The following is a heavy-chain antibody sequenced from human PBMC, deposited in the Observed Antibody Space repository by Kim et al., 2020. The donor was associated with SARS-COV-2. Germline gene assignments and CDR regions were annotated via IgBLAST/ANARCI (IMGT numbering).Heavy chain of an antibody. J-gene: IGHJ4*02. CDR2: INTNTGNP. CDR3: ARDHNNGDYNNFDY. V-gene: IGHV7-4-1*02. CDR1: GYTFTSYA. D-gene: IGHD4-17*01. Sequence: ASVKVSCKASGYTFTSYAMNWVRQAPGQGLEWMGWINTNTGNPTYAQGFTGRFVFSLDTSVSTAYLQISSLKAEDTAVYYCARDHNNGDYNNFDYWGQGTLVTVSS.